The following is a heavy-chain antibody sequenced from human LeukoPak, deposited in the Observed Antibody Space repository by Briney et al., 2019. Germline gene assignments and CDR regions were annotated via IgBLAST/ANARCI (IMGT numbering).Heavy chain of an antibody. Sequence: GGSLRLSCAASGFTFSSYGMNWVRQAPGKGLEWVSYVSSTSRTIYDADSVKGRFTISRDNAKNSLYLQMNSLRDEDTAVYYCARDPLRWLQNNYYYYYMDVWGKGTTVTVSS. V-gene: IGHV3-48*02. D-gene: IGHD5-24*01. J-gene: IGHJ6*03. CDR2: VSSTSRTI. CDR3: ARDPLRWLQNNYYYYYMDV. CDR1: GFTFSSYG.